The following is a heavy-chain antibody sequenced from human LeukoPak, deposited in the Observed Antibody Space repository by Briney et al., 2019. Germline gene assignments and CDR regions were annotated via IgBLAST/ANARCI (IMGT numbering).Heavy chain of an antibody. CDR3: ARDAAFYYYGMDV. J-gene: IGHJ6*02. V-gene: IGHV4-39*02. Sequence: PSETLSLTCTVSGGSISSSDFYWGWIRQPPGKGLEWIGSISYSGNTYYNPSLKSRVTISVDTSKNQFSLKLSSVTAADTAVYHCARDAAFYYYGMDVWGQGTTVTVSS. CDR2: ISYSGNT. D-gene: IGHD6-25*01. CDR1: GGSISSSDFY.